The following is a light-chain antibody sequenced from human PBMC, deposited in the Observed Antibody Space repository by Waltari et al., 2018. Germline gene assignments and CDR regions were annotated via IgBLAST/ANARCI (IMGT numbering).Light chain of an antibody. CDR1: HSISGW. V-gene: IGKV1-5*03. J-gene: IGKJ1*01. CDR2: KTS. CDR3: QQYFNFPRT. Sequence: EIQMTQSPSTLSASVGDKIIITCRASHSISGWLAWYQQKPGKGPKLLIYKTSILETGVPSRFSGSGSGTEYTLTISSLQPDDFGIYVCQQYFNFPRTFGQGTMV.